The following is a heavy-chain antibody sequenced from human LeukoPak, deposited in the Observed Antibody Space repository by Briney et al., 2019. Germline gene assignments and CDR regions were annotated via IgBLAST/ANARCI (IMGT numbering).Heavy chain of an antibody. CDR2: INDDGSVT. Sequence: GGSLRLSCAASGFTFSSYWMYWVRQAPGQGPVWVSRINDDGSVTTYADSAQGRLTISRDNAKNTLYLQMNSLRAEDTAVYFCARLHGISWTECYFDLWGRGTLVTVSS. V-gene: IGHV3-74*01. CDR3: ARLHGISWTECYFDL. D-gene: IGHD3/OR15-3a*01. CDR1: GFTFSSYW. J-gene: IGHJ2*01.